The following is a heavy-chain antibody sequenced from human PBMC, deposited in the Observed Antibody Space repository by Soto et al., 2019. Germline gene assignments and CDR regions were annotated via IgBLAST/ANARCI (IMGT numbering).Heavy chain of an antibody. CDR3: AKAPWGVGATLDY. V-gene: IGHV3-23*01. D-gene: IGHD1-26*01. CDR1: GFTFASYA. J-gene: IGHJ4*02. CDR2: ITTSGDYT. Sequence: EVQLLESGGGLVQPGGSLRISCAASGFTFASYAMSWVRQALGKGLEWVSGITTSGDYTYYADSVKGRFTISRNNSKNTLYLQMNSLRAEDTAVYYCAKAPWGVGATLDYWGQGTLVTVSS.